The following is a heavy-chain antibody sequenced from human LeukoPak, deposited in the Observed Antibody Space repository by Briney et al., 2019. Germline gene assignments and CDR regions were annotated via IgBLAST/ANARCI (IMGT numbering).Heavy chain of an antibody. Sequence: ASVKVSCKASGYTFTGYDMHWVRQAPGQGLEWMGWINPNSGGTNYAQKFQGRVTMTRDTSISTAYMELSRLRSDDTAVYYCAREWRDIVVVPAAILDYYYYGMDVWGQGTTVTVSS. CDR1: GYTFTGYD. D-gene: IGHD2-2*02. V-gene: IGHV1-2*02. J-gene: IGHJ6*02. CDR3: AREWRDIVVVPAAILDYYYYGMDV. CDR2: INPNSGGT.